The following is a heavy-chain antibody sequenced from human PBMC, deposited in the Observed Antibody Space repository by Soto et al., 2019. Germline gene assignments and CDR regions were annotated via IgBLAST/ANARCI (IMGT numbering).Heavy chain of an antibody. D-gene: IGHD6-19*01. CDR3: ARILWSSGWSRFDP. CDR1: GGSISSRSYY. V-gene: IGHV4-39*01. CDR2: IYYSGNT. J-gene: IGHJ5*02. Sequence: QLQLQESGPGLVKPSETLSLTCSVSGGSISSRSYYWGWLRQPPVKGLEWVGSIYYSGNTYYNASLTSRVTISVDTSKNQFSLNLSSVTAADTAVYYCARILWSSGWSRFDPWGQGTLVIVSS.